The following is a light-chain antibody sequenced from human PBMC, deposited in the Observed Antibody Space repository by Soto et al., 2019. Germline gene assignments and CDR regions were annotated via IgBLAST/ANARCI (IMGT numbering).Light chain of an antibody. J-gene: IGKJ5*01. Sequence: DIQMTQSPSTLSASVGDRVTITCRASQSLNNYLAWYQQKPGKAPKLLIYDASTLERGVPSRLSGTGSGTEFTLTISSLQPDDFATYYCQQYYRSSITFGQGTRLEIK. V-gene: IGKV1-5*01. CDR1: QSLNNY. CDR2: DAS. CDR3: QQYYRSSIT.